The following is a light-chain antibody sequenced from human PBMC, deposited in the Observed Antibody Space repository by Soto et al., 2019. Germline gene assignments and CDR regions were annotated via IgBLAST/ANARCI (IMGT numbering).Light chain of an antibody. J-gene: IGKJ2*01. CDR3: QQRSNWPPT. CDR1: QSVSSY. CDR2: DAS. V-gene: IGKV3-11*01. Sequence: EIVLTQSPATLSLSPGERATISCGASQSVSSYLAWYQQKPGQAPRLLIYDASNRATGIPARFSGSGSGTDFTLTISSLEPEDFAVYYCQQRSNWPPTFGQGTKLEIK.